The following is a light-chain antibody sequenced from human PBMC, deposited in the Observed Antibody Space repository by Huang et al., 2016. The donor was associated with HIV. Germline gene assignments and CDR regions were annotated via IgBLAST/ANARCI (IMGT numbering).Light chain of an antibody. Sequence: EIVLTQSPATLSLSPGERATLSCRASQSVSSYLAWYQQKPGQAPRLLSYDASNRATGIPARFRGSGSGTDFTLTISSLEPEDFAVYYCQQRSNWRELTFGGGTKVEIK. CDR3: QQRSNWRELT. CDR2: DAS. V-gene: IGKV3-11*01. CDR1: QSVSSY. J-gene: IGKJ4*01.